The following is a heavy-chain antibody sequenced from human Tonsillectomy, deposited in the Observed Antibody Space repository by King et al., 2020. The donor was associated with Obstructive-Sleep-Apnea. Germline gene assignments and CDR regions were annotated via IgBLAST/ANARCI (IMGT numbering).Heavy chain of an antibody. V-gene: IGHV4-39*07. CDR1: GDSINSSDFY. Sequence: QLQESGPGLVKSSETLSLTCTVSGDSINSSDFYWGWIRQPPGKGLEWIGSIYYSGSTFYNPSLKSRVTISLDASKNQFSLKMSSMTVADTAVYYCARDWGSSFYYYYGVDVWGQGTTVTVSS. CDR3: ARDWGSSFYYYYGVDV. J-gene: IGHJ6*02. CDR2: IYYSGST. D-gene: IGHD6-6*01.